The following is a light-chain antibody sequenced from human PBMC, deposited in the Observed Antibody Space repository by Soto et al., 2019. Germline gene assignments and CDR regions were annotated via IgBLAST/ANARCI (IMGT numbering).Light chain of an antibody. V-gene: IGKV1-5*03. CDR3: QQYYSYPLT. CDR2: KAS. Sequence: DIQMTQSPSTLSASVGDRVTITCRASQSISSWLAWYQQKPGKAPKLLIYKASILESGVPARFSGSGSGTEFTLTISSLQPDDFATYYCQQYYSYPLTVGGGTTVEIK. J-gene: IGKJ4*01. CDR1: QSISSW.